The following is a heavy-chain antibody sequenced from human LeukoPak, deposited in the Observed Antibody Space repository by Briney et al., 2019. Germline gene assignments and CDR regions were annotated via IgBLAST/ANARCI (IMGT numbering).Heavy chain of an antibody. V-gene: IGHV3-23*01. J-gene: IGHJ4*02. CDR2: ISGSGGST. CDR3: AKGRSSSGCPNFDY. Sequence: PGGSLRLSCAASGFTFSSYAMSWVRQAPGKGLEWVSAISGSGGSTYYEDSVKDRFTISRDNSKNTLYLQMASLRAEVTAVYSFAKGRSSSGCPNFDYGGQETLVTVPS. D-gene: IGHD6-25*01. CDR1: GFTFSSYA.